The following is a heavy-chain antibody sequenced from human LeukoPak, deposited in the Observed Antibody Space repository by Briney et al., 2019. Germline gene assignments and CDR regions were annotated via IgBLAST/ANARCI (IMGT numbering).Heavy chain of an antibody. CDR3: ARSRTENYYGMDV. Sequence: GGSLRLSCAASGFTFSSYAMSWVRQAPGKGLEWVSAISGSGGSTYYADSVKGRFTISRDNSKNTLYLQMNSLRAEDTAVYYCARSRTENYYGMDVWGQGTTVTVSS. D-gene: IGHD3/OR15-3a*01. CDR2: ISGSGGST. CDR1: GFTFSSYA. J-gene: IGHJ6*02. V-gene: IGHV3-23*01.